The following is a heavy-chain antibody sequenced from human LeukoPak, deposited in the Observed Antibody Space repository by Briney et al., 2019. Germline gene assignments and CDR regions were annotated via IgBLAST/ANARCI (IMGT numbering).Heavy chain of an antibody. V-gene: IGHV3-30*02. Sequence: GGSLRLSCAASGFSFRSYGMHWVRQAPGKGLEWVAVIWYDGSNKYYADSVKGRFTISRDNSKNTLYLQMNSLRAEDTALYYCAKAHRVYSSRWYPVDYWGQGTLVTVSS. CDR3: AKAHRVYSSRWYPVDY. D-gene: IGHD6-19*01. CDR1: GFSFRSYG. CDR2: IWYDGSNK. J-gene: IGHJ4*02.